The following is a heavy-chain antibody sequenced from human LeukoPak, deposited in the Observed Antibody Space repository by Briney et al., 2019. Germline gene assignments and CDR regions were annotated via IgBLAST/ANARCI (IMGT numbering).Heavy chain of an antibody. Sequence: ASVKVSCKASGGTFSSYAISWVRQAPGQGLEWMGRIIPILGIANYAQKFQGRVTITADKSTSTAYMELSSLRSEDTAVYYCARGRHYYDGSGYDAFDIWGQGTMVTVSS. V-gene: IGHV1-69*04. CDR1: GGTFSSYA. D-gene: IGHD3-22*01. J-gene: IGHJ3*02. CDR2: IIPILGIA. CDR3: ARGRHYYDGSGYDAFDI.